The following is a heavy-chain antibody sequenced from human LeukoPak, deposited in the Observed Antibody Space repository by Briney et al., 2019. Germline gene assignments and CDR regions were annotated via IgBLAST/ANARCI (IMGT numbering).Heavy chain of an antibody. J-gene: IGHJ5*02. CDR1: GGSISSYY. Sequence: PSETLSLTCTVSGGSISSYYWSWIRQPPGKGLEWIGYIYYSGSTNYNPSLKSRVTISVDTSKNQFSLKLSSVTAADTAVYYCARELRQWMPVGWFDPWGQGTLVTVSS. D-gene: IGHD6-19*01. CDR3: ARELRQWMPVGWFDP. V-gene: IGHV4-59*01. CDR2: IYYSGST.